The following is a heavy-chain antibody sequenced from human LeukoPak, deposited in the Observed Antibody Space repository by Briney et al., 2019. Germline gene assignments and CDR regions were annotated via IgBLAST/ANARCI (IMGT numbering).Heavy chain of an antibody. CDR3: ARVKRAVTSTGEAFDI. Sequence: ASVKVSCKASGYTFTDYAMKWVRPAPGQGLEWVGWINTNTGNPTYAQGFTGRFVFSLDTSVSTAYLQISSLKAADTALYYCARVKRAVTSTGEAFDIWGLGTMVTVSS. CDR1: GYTFTDYA. J-gene: IGHJ3*02. V-gene: IGHV7-4-1*02. CDR2: INTNTGNP. D-gene: IGHD6-19*01.